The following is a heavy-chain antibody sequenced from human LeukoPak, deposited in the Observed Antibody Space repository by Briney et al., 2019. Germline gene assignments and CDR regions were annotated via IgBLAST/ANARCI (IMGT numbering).Heavy chain of an antibody. CDR3: ARDQPDYGRYYMDV. J-gene: IGHJ6*03. D-gene: IGHD4-17*01. Sequence: GRSLRLSCAAPGFTFSSYGMHWVRQAPGKGLEWVSSISSSSSYIYYADAVKGRFTISRDNAKNSLYLQMNSLRAEDTAVYYCARDQPDYGRYYMDVWGKGTTVTVSS. CDR1: GFTFSSYG. CDR2: ISSSSSYI. V-gene: IGHV3-21*01.